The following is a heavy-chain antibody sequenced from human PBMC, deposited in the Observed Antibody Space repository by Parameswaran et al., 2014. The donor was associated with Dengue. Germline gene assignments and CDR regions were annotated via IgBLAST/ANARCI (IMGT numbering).Heavy chain of an antibody. CDR2: ISGSGGST. D-gene: IGHD5-12*01. V-gene: IGHV3-23*01. J-gene: IGHJ4*02. CDR3: AKIGFGYSDYDRTGWGDY. Sequence: WIRQPPGKGLEWVSAISGSGGSTYYADSVKGRFTISRDNSKNTLYLQMNSLRAEDTAVYYCAKIGFGYSDYDRTGWGDYWGQGTLVTVSS.